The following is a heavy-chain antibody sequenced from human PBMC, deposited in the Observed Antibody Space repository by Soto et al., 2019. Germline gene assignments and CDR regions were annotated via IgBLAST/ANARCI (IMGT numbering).Heavy chain of an antibody. CDR1: GFSLSTSGVG. V-gene: IGHV2-5*02. J-gene: IGHJ4*02. CDR3: ARRRVGDGSGWDVGGFDY. D-gene: IGHD2-15*01. Sequence: QITLKESGPTRVKPTQTLALTCNFSGFSLSTSGVGVGWIRQPPGKALECLGIIYWDDDRRYSPSLKNRLTITKDNSNNEVVLIMTNMDPADAGTYYCARRRVGDGSGWDVGGFDYWGQGFLVTVSS. CDR2: IYWDDDR.